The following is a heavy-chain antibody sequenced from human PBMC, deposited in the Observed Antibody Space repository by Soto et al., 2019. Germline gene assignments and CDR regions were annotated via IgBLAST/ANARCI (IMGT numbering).Heavy chain of an antibody. V-gene: IGHV6-1*01. CDR2: TYYRCKWSD. J-gene: IGHJ4*02. CDR1: GDSVSNNNFD. Sequence: QVQLQQSGPGLVQPSQTLSLTCAISGDSVSNNNFDWNWIRQSPSRCLEWLGRTYYRCKWSDEYAESVKSRIIINPDTSMTQLSLPLNSVTPEDTGVYYCARLVGNSWIDYWGQGTLVTVSS. D-gene: IGHD6-13*01. CDR3: ARLVGNSWIDY.